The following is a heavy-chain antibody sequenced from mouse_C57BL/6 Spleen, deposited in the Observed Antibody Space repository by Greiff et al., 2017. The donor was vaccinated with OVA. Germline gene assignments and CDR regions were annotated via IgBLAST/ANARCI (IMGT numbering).Heavy chain of an antibody. CDR1: GYAFSSYW. CDR3: ARPYGYDDFDY. Sequence: VQLQESGPELVKPGASVKISCKASGYAFSSYWMNWVKQRPGKGLEWIGRIYPGDGDTNYNGKFKGKATLTADKSSSTAYMQLSSLTSEDSAVYFCARPYGYDDFDYWGQGTTLTVSS. CDR2: IYPGDGDT. D-gene: IGHD2-2*01. J-gene: IGHJ2*01. V-gene: IGHV1-82*01.